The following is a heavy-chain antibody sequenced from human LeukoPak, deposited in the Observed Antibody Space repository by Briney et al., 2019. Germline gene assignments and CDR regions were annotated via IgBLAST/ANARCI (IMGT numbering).Heavy chain of an antibody. J-gene: IGHJ4*02. V-gene: IGHV3-48*01. D-gene: IGHD3-22*01. CDR2: ISSSSSTI. CDR3: ARGSTYYDSSGQVPFDY. Sequence: PGGSLRLSCAASGFTFRSYAMSWVRQAPGKGLEWVSYISSSSSTIYYADSVKGRFTISRDNAKNSLYLQMNSLRAEDTAVYYCARGSTYYDSSGQVPFDYWGQGTLVTVSS. CDR1: GFTFRSYA.